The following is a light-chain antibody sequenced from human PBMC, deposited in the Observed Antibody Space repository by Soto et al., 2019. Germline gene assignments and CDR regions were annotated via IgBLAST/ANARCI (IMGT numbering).Light chain of an antibody. CDR3: QQRSNWPPLT. Sequence: ELVLTQSPATLSLSPGERATLSCRASQSVSSYLAWYQQKPGQAPRLLIYDASNRATGIPARFSGSGSGTDFTLTISSLEPEDFAAYYCQQRSNWPPLTFGGGTKVDIK. V-gene: IGKV3-11*01. J-gene: IGKJ4*01. CDR1: QSVSSY. CDR2: DAS.